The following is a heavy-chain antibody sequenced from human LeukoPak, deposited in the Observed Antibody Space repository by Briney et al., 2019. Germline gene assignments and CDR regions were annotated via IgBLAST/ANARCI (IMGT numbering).Heavy chain of an antibody. CDR3: ARESTIPGVFDY. Sequence: SVKVSCKASGGTFSSYTISRVRQAPGQGLEWMGRIIPILGIANYAQKFQGRVTITADRSTSTAYMELSSLRSEDTALYYCARESTIPGVFDYWGQGTLVTVSS. V-gene: IGHV1-69*04. CDR2: IIPILGIA. J-gene: IGHJ4*02. CDR1: GGTFSSYT. D-gene: IGHD2-2*02.